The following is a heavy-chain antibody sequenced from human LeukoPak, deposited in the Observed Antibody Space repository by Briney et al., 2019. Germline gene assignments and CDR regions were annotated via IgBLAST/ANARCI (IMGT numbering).Heavy chain of an antibody. D-gene: IGHD6-13*01. Sequence: GGSLRLSYAASGFTFDDYAMHWVRQAPGKGLEWVSGISWNSNSIGYADSVKGRFTISRDNAKNSLYLQMNSLRPEDTALYYCAKDYYSSTLGGFDYWGQGTLVTVSS. CDR3: AKDYYSSTLGGFDY. CDR1: GFTFDDYA. J-gene: IGHJ4*02. CDR2: ISWNSNSI. V-gene: IGHV3-9*01.